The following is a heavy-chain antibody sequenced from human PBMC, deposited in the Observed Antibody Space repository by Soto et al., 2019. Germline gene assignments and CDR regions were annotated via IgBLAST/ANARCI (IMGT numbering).Heavy chain of an antibody. CDR1: GFTFSSYG. CDR2: IWYDGSNK. J-gene: IGHJ4*02. D-gene: IGHD1-26*01. V-gene: IGHV3-33*01. Sequence: GGSLRLSCAASGFTFSSYGMHWVRQAPGKGLEWVAVIWYDGSNKPYADSVKDRFTISRDNSKNTLYPQMNSLRAEDTAVYYCARDTTFGPYYFDYWGQGTLVTVSS. CDR3: ARDTTFGPYYFDY.